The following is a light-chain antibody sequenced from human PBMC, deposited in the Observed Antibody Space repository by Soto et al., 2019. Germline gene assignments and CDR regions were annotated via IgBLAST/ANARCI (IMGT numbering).Light chain of an antibody. CDR3: QQYNSSALT. Sequence: DVQMTQSPSSLSAFVGDRVTITCRASQDIAPYLAWFQQKPAKAPKLLIYATSTLQSGVPSRFSGSGSGTHFTLTISSLQPEDFGTYYCQQYNSSALTFGGGTKVEIK. CDR1: QDIAPY. CDR2: ATS. J-gene: IGKJ4*01. V-gene: IGKV1-27*01.